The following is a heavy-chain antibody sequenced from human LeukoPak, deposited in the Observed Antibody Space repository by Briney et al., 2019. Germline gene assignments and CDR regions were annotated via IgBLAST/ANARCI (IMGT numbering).Heavy chain of an antibody. V-gene: IGHV3-48*03. D-gene: IGHD3-16*02. CDR3: ARDYYDYVWGSYLRYYYYGMDV. CDR1: GFTFSSYE. J-gene: IGHJ6*02. CDR2: ISSSGSTT. Sequence: GGSLRLSCAASGFTFSSYEMNWVRQAPGKGLEWVSYISSSGSTTCYADSVKGRFTISRDNAKNSLYLQMNSLRAEDTAVYYCARDYYDYVWGSYLRYYYYGMDVWGQGTTVTVSS.